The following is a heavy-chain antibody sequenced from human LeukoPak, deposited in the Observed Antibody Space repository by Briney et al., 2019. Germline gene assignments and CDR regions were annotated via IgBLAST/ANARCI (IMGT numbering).Heavy chain of an antibody. D-gene: IGHD5-18*01. CDR1: GFTFSSYS. V-gene: IGHV3-21*01. J-gene: IGHJ3*02. Sequence: GGSLRLSCAASGFTFSSYSMNWVRQAPGKGLEWVSSISSSSSYIYYADSVKGRFTISRDNAKNSLYLRMNSLRAEDTAVYYCARDMDTAMHDAFDIWGQGTMVTVSS. CDR3: ARDMDTAMHDAFDI. CDR2: ISSSSSYI.